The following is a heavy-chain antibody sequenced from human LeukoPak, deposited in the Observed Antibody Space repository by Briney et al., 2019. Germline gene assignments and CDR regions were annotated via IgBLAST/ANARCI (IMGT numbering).Heavy chain of an antibody. CDR3: ARDPAGDDLVNWFDP. V-gene: IGHV3-30*03. CDR2: ISYDGSNK. J-gene: IGHJ5*02. CDR1: GFTFSSYG. D-gene: IGHD2-2*01. Sequence: GGSLRLSCAASGFTFSSYGMHWVRQAPGKGLEWVAVISYDGSNKYYADSVKGRFTISRDNSKNTLYLQMNSLRAEDTAVYYCARDPAGDDLVNWFDPWGQGTLVTVSS.